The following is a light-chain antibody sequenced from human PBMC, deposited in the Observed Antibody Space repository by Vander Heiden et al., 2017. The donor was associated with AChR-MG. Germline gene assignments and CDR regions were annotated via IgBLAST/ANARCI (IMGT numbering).Light chain of an antibody. Sequence: QSALTQPRSVSGSPVQSVTTSCTGTSSDVGGYNYVSWYQQHPGKAPKLIIYDVTQRPSGVPDRFSGSRSGNTASLTIAGLQAEDEAEYYFCSYAGIYTVYVLGTGTKVTVL. V-gene: IGLV2-11*01. CDR1: SSDVGGYNY. J-gene: IGLJ1*01. CDR2: DVT. CDR3: CSYAGIYTVYV.